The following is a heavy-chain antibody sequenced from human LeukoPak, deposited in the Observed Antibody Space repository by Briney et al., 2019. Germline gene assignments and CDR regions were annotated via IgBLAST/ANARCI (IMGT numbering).Heavy chain of an antibody. J-gene: IGHJ4*02. V-gene: IGHV1-2*02. CDR2: IYPNSGGT. D-gene: IGHD1-26*01. Sequence: GASVKVSCRASGYTFSGYFMHWVRQAPGQGLEWMGWIYPNSGGTKYAQKFQGRVTMTRDTSISTIYMELSSLRLDDTAVYYCARFSGSSNFDYWGQGTLVTVSS. CDR3: ARFSGSSNFDY. CDR1: GYTFSGYF.